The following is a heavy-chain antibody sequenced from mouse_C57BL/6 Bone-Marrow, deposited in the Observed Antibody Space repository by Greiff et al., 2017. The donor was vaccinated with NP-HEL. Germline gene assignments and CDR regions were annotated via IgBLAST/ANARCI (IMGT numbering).Heavy chain of an antibody. CDR3: AREPFDV. J-gene: IGHJ1*03. CDR2: INPSSGYP. CDR1: GYTFTSYT. V-gene: IGHV1-4*01. Sequence: QVQLKESGAELARPGASVKMSCKASGYTFTSYTMHWVKQRPGQGLEWIGYINPSSGYPKYNQKFKDKATLTADKSSSTAYMQLSSLTSEDSAVYYCAREPFDVWGTGTTVTVSS.